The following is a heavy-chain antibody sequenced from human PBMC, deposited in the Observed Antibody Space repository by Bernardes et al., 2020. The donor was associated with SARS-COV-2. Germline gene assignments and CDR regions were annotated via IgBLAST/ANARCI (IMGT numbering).Heavy chain of an antibody. D-gene: IGHD6-19*01. J-gene: IGHJ3*02. CDR3: AGTYSSHDAFDI. Sequence: ASVKVSCKASGYTFSNYGISWVRQAPGQGLEWMGWIGTDNGYTNYAQKFQGRVTMTTDTSTSTAYMELRSLKSDDTAMYYCAGTYSSHDAFDIWCQGTMVTVSS. CDR2: IGTDNGYT. CDR1: GYTFSNYG. V-gene: IGHV1-18*01.